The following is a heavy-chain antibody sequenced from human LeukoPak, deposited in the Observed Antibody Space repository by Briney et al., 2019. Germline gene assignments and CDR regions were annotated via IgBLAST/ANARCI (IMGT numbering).Heavy chain of an antibody. V-gene: IGHV4-34*01. D-gene: IGHD6-6*01. CDR2: INHSGST. CDR1: GGPFSGYY. Sequence: SETLSLTCAVYGGPFSGYYWSWIRQPPGKGLEWIGEINHSGSTNYNPSLKSRVTISADTSKNQFSLKLSPVTAADTAVYYCARRPSKPIAARHDNWGQGTLVTVSS. J-gene: IGHJ4*02. CDR3: ARRPSKPIAARHDN.